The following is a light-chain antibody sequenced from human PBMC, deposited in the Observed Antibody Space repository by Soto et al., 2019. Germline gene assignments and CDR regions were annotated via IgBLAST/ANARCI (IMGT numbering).Light chain of an antibody. Sequence: DIQMTQSPSTLSASVGDRVTITCRASQNIITYLAWYQQKPGKAPKFLIYQASSLQSGVPSRFSGSVSETEFTLTISRLQPDDFATYYCQQYQSYPITFGGGTKVEIK. J-gene: IGKJ4*01. V-gene: IGKV1-5*03. CDR1: QNIITY. CDR2: QAS. CDR3: QQYQSYPIT.